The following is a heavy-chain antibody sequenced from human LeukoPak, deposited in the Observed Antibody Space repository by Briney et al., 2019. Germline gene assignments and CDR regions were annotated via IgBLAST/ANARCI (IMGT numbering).Heavy chain of an antibody. CDR2: IRYDGSNK. CDR3: AKHRTTGTTIDY. V-gene: IGHV3-30*02. Sequence: GGSLRLSCAASGFTFSNYGMHWVRQAPGKGLEWVAFIRYDGSNKDYADSVKGRFTFSRDNSKNTLYLQMNSLRAEDTAVYYCAKHRTTGTTIDYWGQGTLVTVSS. D-gene: IGHD1-1*01. CDR1: GFTFSNYG. J-gene: IGHJ4*02.